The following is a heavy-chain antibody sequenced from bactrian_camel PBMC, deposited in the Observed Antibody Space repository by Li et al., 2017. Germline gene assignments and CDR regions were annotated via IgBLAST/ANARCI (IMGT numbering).Heavy chain of an antibody. CDR2: IRQSKRT. CDR1: GNTYALYY. V-gene: IGHV3S53*01. Sequence: HVQLVESGGDSVEPGGSLRLSCTFSGNTYALYYMAWFRQTPGGQREGVAHIRQSKRTQYADFVKGRFTLSRDIVKNTVYLQMNSLKPEDTAVYYCAARRNIDCPQINVRPRDFAYWGQGTQVTVSS. D-gene: IGHD1*01. J-gene: IGHJ6*01. CDR3: AARRNIDCPQINVRPRDFAY.